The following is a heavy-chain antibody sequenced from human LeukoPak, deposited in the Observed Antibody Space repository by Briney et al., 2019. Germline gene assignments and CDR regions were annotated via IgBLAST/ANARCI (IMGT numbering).Heavy chain of an antibody. Sequence: GGSLRLSCAASGFTFSSYAMHWVRQAPGKGLEWISGISGSGQTTWYADSVKGRFTISRDNSKNTVYLKMSNLRAEDTALYYCAKGKDAMAVWGRGTTVIVSS. J-gene: IGHJ6*02. V-gene: IGHV3-23*01. CDR3: AKGKDAMAV. D-gene: IGHD4-23*01. CDR1: GFTFSSYA. CDR2: ISGSGQTT.